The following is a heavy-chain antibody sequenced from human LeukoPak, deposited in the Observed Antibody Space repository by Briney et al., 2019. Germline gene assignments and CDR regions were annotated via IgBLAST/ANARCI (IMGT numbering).Heavy chain of an antibody. V-gene: IGHV3-11*06. Sequence: GGSLSLSCAASGFTFSNYAMTWIRQAPGKGLEWVSYISSSSDYTNYADSVRGRFTISRDNAKNSLYLQMNSLRAEDTAVYYCARPPYSSSWDPGWFDPWGQGTLITVSS. CDR1: GFTFSNYA. CDR3: ARPPYSSSWDPGWFDP. CDR2: ISSSSDYT. D-gene: IGHD6-13*01. J-gene: IGHJ5*02.